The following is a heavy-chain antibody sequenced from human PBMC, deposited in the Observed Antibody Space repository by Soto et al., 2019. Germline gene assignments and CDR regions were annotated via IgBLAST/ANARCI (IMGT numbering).Heavy chain of an antibody. Sequence: EVQLVESGGGLVKPGGSLRLSCAASGFTFSNAWMSWVRQAPGKGLEWVGRIKSKTDGGTTDYAAPVKGRFTISRDDSKNTLYLQMNSLKTEDTAVYYCTTEVLPQYGDDVDYYYYYYMDVWGKGTTVTVSS. CDR3: TTEVLPQYGDDVDYYYYYYMDV. CDR1: GFTFSNAW. D-gene: IGHD4-17*01. CDR2: IKSKTDGGTT. J-gene: IGHJ6*03. V-gene: IGHV3-15*01.